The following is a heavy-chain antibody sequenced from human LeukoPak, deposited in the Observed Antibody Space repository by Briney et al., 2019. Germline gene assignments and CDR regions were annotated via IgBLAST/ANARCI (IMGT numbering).Heavy chain of an antibody. D-gene: IGHD1-20*01. Sequence: SGGSLRLSCAAFGFTFTSYEMNWVRQAPGKGLEWVSYISSSGGTIHYADSVKGRFTISRDNAKNSLYLQMNSLRAEDTALYYCAREGRNWNDLDYWGQGTLVTVST. CDR1: GFTFTSYE. CDR3: AREGRNWNDLDY. V-gene: IGHV3-48*03. CDR2: ISSSGGTI. J-gene: IGHJ4*02.